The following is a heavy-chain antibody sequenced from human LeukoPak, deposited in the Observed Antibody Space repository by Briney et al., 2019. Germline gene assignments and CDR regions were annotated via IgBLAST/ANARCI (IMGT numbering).Heavy chain of an antibody. CDR2: INRDGSQR. J-gene: IGHJ4*02. Sequence: GGSLRLSCVASGFTFRKYWLHWVRQAPGKGLEWVANINRDGSQRNHVDSVKGRFTISRDNAKNSLYLQMDSLTAEDTAVYYCARDSTYSSGSRFYDRFDYWGQGTLVTVSS. CDR1: GFTFRKYW. V-gene: IGHV3-7*03. D-gene: IGHD2-15*01. CDR3: ARDSTYSSGSRFYDRFDY.